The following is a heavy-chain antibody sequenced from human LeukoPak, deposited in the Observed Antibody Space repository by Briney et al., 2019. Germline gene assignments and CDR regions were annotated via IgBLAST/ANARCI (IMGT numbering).Heavy chain of an antibody. V-gene: IGHV4-34*01. CDR1: GGSFSGDY. Sequence: SETLSLTCAVYGGSFSGDYWSWIRQPPGKGLEGIGEINHSGRTNYNPSLKSRVTISVDTSKNQFSLKLSSVTAADTAVYYCARVPRVMVYANYYYYYYMDVWGKGTTVTVSS. CDR3: ARVPRVMVYANYYYYYYMDV. D-gene: IGHD2-8*01. J-gene: IGHJ6*03. CDR2: INHSGRT.